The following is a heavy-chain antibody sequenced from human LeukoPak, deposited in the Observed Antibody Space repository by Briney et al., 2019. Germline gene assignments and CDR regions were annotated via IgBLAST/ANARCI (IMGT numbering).Heavy chain of an antibody. J-gene: IGHJ6*03. CDR1: GYTFTSYD. V-gene: IGHV1-8*03. Sequence: ASVKVSCKASGYTFTSYDINWVRQATGQGLEWMGWMNPNGGNTGYAQKFQGRVTVTRNTSISTAYMELSSLRSEDTAVYYCARGPGRSWYYYMDVWGKGTTVTVSS. CDR2: MNPNGGNT. CDR3: ARGPGRSWYYYMDV.